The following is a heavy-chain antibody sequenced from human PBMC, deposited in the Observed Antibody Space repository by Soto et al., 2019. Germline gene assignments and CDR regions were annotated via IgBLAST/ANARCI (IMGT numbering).Heavy chain of an antibody. CDR1: GFTFGDYA. Sequence: GGSLRLSCTASGFTFGDYAMSWFRQAPGKGLEWVGFIRSKAYGGTTEYAASVKGRFTISRDDSKSIAYLQMNSLKTEDTAVYYCTRDTWISGFWSGYYSYWGQGTLVTVS. V-gene: IGHV3-49*03. J-gene: IGHJ4*02. D-gene: IGHD3-3*01. CDR2: IRSKAYGGTT. CDR3: TRDTWISGFWSGYYSY.